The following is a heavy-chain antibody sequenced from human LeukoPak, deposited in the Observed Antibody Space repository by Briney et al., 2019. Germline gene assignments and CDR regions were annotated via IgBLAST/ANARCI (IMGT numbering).Heavy chain of an antibody. CDR2: INPTSSVT. CDR3: ARGPKSFYYYGMDV. J-gene: IGHJ6*02. Sequence: ASVKVSYKASGYTFVGYFMYWVRQVPGQGLECMGWINPTSSVTNYAQHFQGRVTMTSDTSISTTYMELSRLTSDDTAVYYCARGPKSFYYYGMDVWGQGTTVTVSS. CDR1: GYTFVGYF. V-gene: IGHV1-2*02.